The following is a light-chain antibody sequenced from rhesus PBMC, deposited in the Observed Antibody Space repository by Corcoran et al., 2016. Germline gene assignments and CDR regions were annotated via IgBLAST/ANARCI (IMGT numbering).Light chain of an antibody. J-gene: IGKJ4*01. V-gene: IGKV1-74*01. CDR1: ENVNNY. CDR2: KAS. Sequence: DIQMTQSPSSLSTSVGDRVTITCRASENVNNYLIWYQQKPGKAPKLLIYKASTLQSGVPSRFSGSVSGTDSTFTVSSLQSEDVATYYCQHHYCIPLTFGGGTKVEIK. CDR3: QHHYCIPLT.